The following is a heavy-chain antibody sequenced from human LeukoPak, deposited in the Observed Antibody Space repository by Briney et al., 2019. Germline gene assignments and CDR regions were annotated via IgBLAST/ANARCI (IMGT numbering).Heavy chain of an antibody. J-gene: IGHJ4*02. V-gene: IGHV1-69*13. CDR1: GGTFSSYA. CDR3: ARDRLNSSPPPSFDY. CDR2: IIPIFGTA. Sequence: ASVKVSCKASGGTFSSYAISWVRQAPGQGLEWMGGIIPIFGTANYAQKFQGRVTITADESTSTAYMELSSLRSEDTAVYYCARDRLNSSPPPSFDYGAQGPRVTVPS. D-gene: IGHD6-13*01.